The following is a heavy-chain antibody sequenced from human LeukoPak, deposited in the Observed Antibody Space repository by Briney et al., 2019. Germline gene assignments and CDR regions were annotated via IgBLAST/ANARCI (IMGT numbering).Heavy chain of an antibody. D-gene: IGHD3-9*01. CDR1: GFTFSSYW. Sequence: GSLRLSCAASGFTFSSYWMSWVRQAPGKGLEWIGSIYHSESTYYNPSLKSRVTISVDTSNNQFALKLSSVTAADTAVYYCAGGAGPDYDILTGYPIIPGYWGQGTLVTVSS. CDR3: AGGAGPDYDILTGYPIIPGY. CDR2: IYHSEST. V-gene: IGHV4-38-2*01. J-gene: IGHJ4*02.